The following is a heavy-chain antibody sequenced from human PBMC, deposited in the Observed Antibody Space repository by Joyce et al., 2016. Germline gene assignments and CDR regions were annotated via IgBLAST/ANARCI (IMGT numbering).Heavy chain of an antibody. CDR2: IYPDDSET. J-gene: IGHJ4*02. Sequence: EVQLVQSGAEVKKPGESLKISCKGSGYAFTAYWIGWVRQMSGKGREWMGLIYPDDSETKYSPSFQGQFTMSVDKSSNTAYLQWTSLDASDTAVYYCARSRSGVTGRVDYWGQGALVTVSS. CDR1: GYAFTAYW. V-gene: IGHV5-51*01. CDR3: ARSRSGVTGRVDY. D-gene: IGHD2-21*02.